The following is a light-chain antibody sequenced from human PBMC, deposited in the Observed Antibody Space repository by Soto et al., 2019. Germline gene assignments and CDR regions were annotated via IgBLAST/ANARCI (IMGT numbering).Light chain of an antibody. CDR2: GAS. Sequence: EIVLTQSPGTLSLSPGERATLSCRASQSVSSSYLAWYQQKPGQAPRLLIYGASNRATGIPDRFSGSGSGTDFTLTISRLEPEDFAVYSCQQYGSSPLTFGQGTKVDIK. J-gene: IGKJ1*01. CDR3: QQYGSSPLT. V-gene: IGKV3-20*01. CDR1: QSVSSSY.